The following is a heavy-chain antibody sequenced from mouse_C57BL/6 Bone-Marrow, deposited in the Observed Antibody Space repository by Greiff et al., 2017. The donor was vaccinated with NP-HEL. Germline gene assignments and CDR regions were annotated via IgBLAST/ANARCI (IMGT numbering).Heavy chain of an antibody. Sequence: EVKLVESGGGLVQPGGSMKLSCVASGFTFSNYWMNWVRQSPEKGLEWVAQIRLKSDNYATHYAESVKGRFTISRDDSKSSVYLQMNNLRAEDTGIYYCAGGSSPRWYFDVWGTGTTVTVSS. D-gene: IGHD1-1*01. J-gene: IGHJ1*03. V-gene: IGHV6-3*01. CDR1: GFTFSNYW. CDR3: AGGSSPRWYFDV. CDR2: IRLKSDNYAT.